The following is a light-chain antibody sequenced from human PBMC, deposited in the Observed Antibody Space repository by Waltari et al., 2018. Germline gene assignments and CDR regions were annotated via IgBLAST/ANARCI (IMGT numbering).Light chain of an antibody. CDR2: DVS. V-gene: IGLV2-14*01. CDR3: SSYTSSNTLV. CDR1: SSDVGGYHY. Sequence: QSALTQPASVSGSPGQSITMSCTGTSSDVGGYHYVSWYQQYPGKAPKLMIYDVSNRPSGVSSRFSGSKSGNTASLTISGLQAEDEADYYCSSYTSSNTLVFGVGTKLTVL. J-gene: IGLJ3*02.